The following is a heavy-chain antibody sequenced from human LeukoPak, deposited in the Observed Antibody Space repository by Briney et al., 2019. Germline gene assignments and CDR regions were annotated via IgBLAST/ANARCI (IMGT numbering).Heavy chain of an antibody. CDR2: IYPGDSDT. CDR3: ARQYCSSTSCYTAFDP. D-gene: IGHD2-2*02. V-gene: IGHV5-51*01. CDR1: GYSFTSYW. J-gene: IGHJ5*02. Sequence: GESLQISCKGSGYSFTSYWIGWVRRMPGKGLEWMGIIYPGDSDTRYSPSFQGQVTISADKSISTAYLQWSSLKASDTAMYYCARQYCSSTSCYTAFDPWGQGTLVTVSS.